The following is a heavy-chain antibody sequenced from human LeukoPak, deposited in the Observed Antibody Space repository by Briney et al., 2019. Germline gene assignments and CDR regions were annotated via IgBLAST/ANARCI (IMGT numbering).Heavy chain of an antibody. CDR1: GFTFSSYS. CDR2: ISSSSSTI. CDR3: ARGSYDSSGYYSGAGARADY. D-gene: IGHD3-22*01. Sequence: GGSLRLSCAASGFTFSSYSMNWVRQAPGKGLEWVSYISSSSSTIYYAGSVGGRFTVSRDNAKNSLYLQMNSLRAEDTAVSYCARGSYDSSGYYSGAGARADYWGPGTLVTVSS. J-gene: IGHJ4*02. V-gene: IGHV3-48*01.